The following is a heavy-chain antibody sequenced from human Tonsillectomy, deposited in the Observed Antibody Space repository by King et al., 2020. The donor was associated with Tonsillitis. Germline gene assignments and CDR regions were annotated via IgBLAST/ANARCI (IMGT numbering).Heavy chain of an antibody. CDR2: IYYSWST. V-gene: IGHV4-59*01. Sequence: QLQESGPGLVKPSETLSLTCTVSGGSISSYYWSWIRQPPGKGLEWIGYIYYSWSTNYNPSLKSRVTISVDTSKNQFSLKQSSVTAADTAVYYCAREDNYYFDYWGQGTLVTVSS. CDR1: GGSISSYY. D-gene: IGHD1-1*01. J-gene: IGHJ4*02. CDR3: AREDNYYFDY.